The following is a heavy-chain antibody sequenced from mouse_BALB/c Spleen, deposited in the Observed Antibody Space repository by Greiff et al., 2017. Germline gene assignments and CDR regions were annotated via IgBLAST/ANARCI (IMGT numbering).Heavy chain of an antibody. J-gene: IGHJ4*01. CDR3: AREGGSSGYAYYAMDY. V-gene: IGHV2-6-7*01. CDR2: IWGDGST. D-gene: IGHD3-1*01. Sequence: VKLVESGPGLVAPSQSLSITCTVSGFSLTGYGVNWVRQPPGKGLEWLGMIWGDGSTDYNSALKSRLSISKDNSKSQVFLKMNSLQTDDTARYYCAREGGSSGYAYYAMDYWGQGTSVTVSS. CDR1: GFSLTGYG.